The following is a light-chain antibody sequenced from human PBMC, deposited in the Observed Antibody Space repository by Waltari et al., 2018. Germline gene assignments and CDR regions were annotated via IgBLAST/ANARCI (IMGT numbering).Light chain of an antibody. Sequence: DIQLTQSPSSLSAFVGDRVIITCRAGQNIDTYLNWCQQKPGKAPKLLISGASTLQSVVPARFSGSGSGSEFTLTINSLHPEDLATYYCQQTFSSPLSFGQGTRLDI. CDR1: QNIDTY. CDR3: QQTFSSPLS. V-gene: IGKV1-39*01. J-gene: IGKJ2*03. CDR2: GAS.